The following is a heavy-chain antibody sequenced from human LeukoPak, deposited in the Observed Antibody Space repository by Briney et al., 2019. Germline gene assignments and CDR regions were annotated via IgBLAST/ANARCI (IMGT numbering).Heavy chain of an antibody. Sequence: PSETLSLTCTVSGGSISSGGYYWSWIRQHPGKGLEWIGYIYYSGSTYYNPSLKSRVTISVDTSKNQFSLKLSSVTAADTAVYYCAREAVVVPAAPEAAFDIWGQGTMVTVSS. V-gene: IGHV4-31*03. CDR1: GGSISSGGYY. CDR3: AREAVVVPAAPEAAFDI. J-gene: IGHJ3*02. CDR2: IYYSGST. D-gene: IGHD2-2*01.